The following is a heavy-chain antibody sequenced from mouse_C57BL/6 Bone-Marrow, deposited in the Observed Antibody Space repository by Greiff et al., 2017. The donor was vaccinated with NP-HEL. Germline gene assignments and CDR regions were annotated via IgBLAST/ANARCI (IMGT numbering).Heavy chain of an antibody. Sequence: EVKLQESGPGLVKPSQSLSLTCSVTGYSITSGYYWNWIRQFPGNKLEWMGYISYDGSNNYNPSLKIRISITRDTSKNQFFLKLNSVTTEDTATYYCARRGLRQGFDYWGQGTTLPVSS. J-gene: IGHJ2*01. V-gene: IGHV3-6*01. CDR1: GYSITSGYY. D-gene: IGHD1-1*01. CDR3: ARRGLRQGFDY. CDR2: ISYDGSN.